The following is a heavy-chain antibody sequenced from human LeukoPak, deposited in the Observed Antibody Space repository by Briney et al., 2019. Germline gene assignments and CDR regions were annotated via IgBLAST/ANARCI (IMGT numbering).Heavy chain of an antibody. CDR3: AILYYDSSGYSIYYYYYMDV. D-gene: IGHD3-22*01. CDR1: GCTFTSYD. Sequence: ASVKVSCKASGCTFTSYDIDWVQQATGQGLEWIGWVNPNSGNTGYAQKLQGRVTMTRNTSISTAYMELSSLRSEDTAVYYCAILYYDSSGYSIYYYYYMDVWGKGTTVTVSS. CDR2: VNPNSGNT. V-gene: IGHV1-8*01. J-gene: IGHJ6*03.